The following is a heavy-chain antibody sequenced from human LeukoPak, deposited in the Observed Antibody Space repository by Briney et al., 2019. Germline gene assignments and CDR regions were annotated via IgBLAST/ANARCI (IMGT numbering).Heavy chain of an antibody. J-gene: IGHJ4*02. CDR1: GYTLTELS. CDR2: FDPEDGET. D-gene: IGHD1-7*01. Sequence: ASVKVSCKVSGYTLTELSMHWVRQAPGKGLEWMGGFDPEDGETIYAQKFQGSVTMTEDTSTDTAYMELSSLRSEDTAVYYCATEKKLELPRGFDYWGQGTLVTVSS. V-gene: IGHV1-24*01. CDR3: ATEKKLELPRGFDY.